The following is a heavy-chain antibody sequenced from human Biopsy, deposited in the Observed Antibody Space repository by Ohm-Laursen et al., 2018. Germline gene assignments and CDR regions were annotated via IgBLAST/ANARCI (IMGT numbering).Heavy chain of an antibody. J-gene: IGHJ4*02. CDR3: ARHGSQGYCTGGSCVDY. CDR2: IYYRGNT. CDR1: GGSISSNYYY. D-gene: IGHD2-15*01. Sequence: SDTLSLTCTVSGGSISSNYYYWGWIRQPPGKGLEWIGSIYYRGNTNYNPSLKSRVTISVDTSKNQFSLKLGSATAADTAVFYGARHGSQGYCTGGSCVDYWGQGALVTVSS. V-gene: IGHV4-39*01.